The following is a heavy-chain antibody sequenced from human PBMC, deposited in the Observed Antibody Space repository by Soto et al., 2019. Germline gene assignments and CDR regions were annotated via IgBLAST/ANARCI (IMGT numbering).Heavy chain of an antibody. J-gene: IGHJ2*01. V-gene: IGHV4-31*04. CDR2: IFHTGNT. CDR3: ATMKRVTWFWDSDV. D-gene: IGHD3-10*01. Sequence: QVRLQESGPGLVKPSQTLSLTCSVSGGSLNTGTYYWTWLRQLPGKGLEWIGYIFHTGNTYYNPSLKSRLSMSLATSENNISLNLTSATAADTAVYYCATMKRVTWFWDSDVWGPGTLVTVS. CDR1: GGSLNTGTYY.